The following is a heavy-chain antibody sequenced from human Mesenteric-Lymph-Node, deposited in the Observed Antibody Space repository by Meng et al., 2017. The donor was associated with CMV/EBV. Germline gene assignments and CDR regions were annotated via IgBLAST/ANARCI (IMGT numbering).Heavy chain of an antibody. V-gene: IGHV1-18*01. CDR3: ARDNSWVYGMDV. J-gene: IGHJ6*02. CDR1: GYTFTKYA. Sequence: ASVKVSCKASGYTFTKYAISWVRLAPGQGLEWMGWITTYNGDPKYAKNFQGRVTMTTDTSTSTVYMELRGLRSDDTAMYYCARDNSWVYGMDVWGQGTTVTVSS. CDR2: ITTYNGDP. D-gene: IGHD2-21*01.